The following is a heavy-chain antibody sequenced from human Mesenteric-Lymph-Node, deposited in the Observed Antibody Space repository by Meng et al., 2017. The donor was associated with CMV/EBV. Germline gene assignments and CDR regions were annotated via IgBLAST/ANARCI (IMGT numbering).Heavy chain of an antibody. CDR1: GFTFSSYS. V-gene: IGHV3-15*01. D-gene: IGHD1-1*01. CDR3: TALNDRDASAI. Sequence: GESLKISCAASGFTFSSYSMNWVRQAPGKGLEWVGRIKSKADGGTTDYAAPVKGRFTISRDDSKDTLYLQMNSLKIEDTAVYYCTALNDRDASAIWGQGTMVTVSS. CDR2: IKSKADGGTT. J-gene: IGHJ3*02.